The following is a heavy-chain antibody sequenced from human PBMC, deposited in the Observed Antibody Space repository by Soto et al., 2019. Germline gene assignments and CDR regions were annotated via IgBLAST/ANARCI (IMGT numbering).Heavy chain of an antibody. CDR3: ARQYYDFWSDFPDFDY. CDR1: GYTFTRYD. CDR2: ISPNSGRT. D-gene: IGHD3-3*01. V-gene: IGHV1-18*04. Sequence: QVQLVQSGAEVKTPGASVRVSCKTSGYTFTRYDISWVRQAPGQGPAWMGLISPNSGRTNYAQKLQGRVTMTTDTSTSTAYMELRSLRSDDTAVYYCARQYYDFWSDFPDFDYWGQGTLVTVSS. J-gene: IGHJ4*02.